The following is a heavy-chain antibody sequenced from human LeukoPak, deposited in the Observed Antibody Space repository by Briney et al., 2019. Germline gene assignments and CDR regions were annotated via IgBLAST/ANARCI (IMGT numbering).Heavy chain of an antibody. V-gene: IGHV3-21*01. D-gene: IGHD1-26*01. J-gene: IGHJ3*02. Sequence: PGGSLRLSCTASGYTFSSYAMTWVRQAPAKGLEWVSAISSHSSYIYYADSVKGRFTISRDNAKNSLYLQMNSLRAEDTAVYYCARAAILLVGGSTGAFDIWGRGTMVTVSS. CDR1: GYTFSSYA. CDR2: ISSHSSYI. CDR3: ARAAILLVGGSTGAFDI.